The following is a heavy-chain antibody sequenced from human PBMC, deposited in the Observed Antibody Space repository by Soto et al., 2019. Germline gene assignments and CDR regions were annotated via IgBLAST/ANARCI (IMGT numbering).Heavy chain of an antibody. CDR2: TNPKSGYT. Sequence: QVQLVQSGAEVKKPGASVKVSCKTSGYTFTNYDINWVRQATGQGLEWMGWTNPKSGYTGSAQKFQGRVTMTRDSSIRTAYMELHSLTSEDTAVYYCARTAGDLDYWGQGTLSTVSS. CDR3: ARTAGDLDY. J-gene: IGHJ4*02. D-gene: IGHD4-17*01. V-gene: IGHV1-8*01. CDR1: GYTFTNYD.